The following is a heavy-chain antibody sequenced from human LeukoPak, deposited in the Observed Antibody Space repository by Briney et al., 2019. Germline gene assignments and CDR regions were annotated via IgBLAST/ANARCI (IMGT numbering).Heavy chain of an antibody. V-gene: IGHV4-4*07. Sequence: SETLSLTCTVSGGSISSYYWSWIRQPAGKGLVWIGRIYTSGSTNYNPSLKSRVTMSVDTSKNQFSLKLSSVTAADTAVYYCAREGPSSAVDYWGQGTLVTVSS. CDR3: AREGPSSAVDY. CDR2: IYTSGST. D-gene: IGHD6-6*01. CDR1: GGSISSYY. J-gene: IGHJ4*02.